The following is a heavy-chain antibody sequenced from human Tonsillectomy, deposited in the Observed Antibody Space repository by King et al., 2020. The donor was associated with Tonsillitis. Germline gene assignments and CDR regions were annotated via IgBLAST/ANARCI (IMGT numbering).Heavy chain of an antibody. CDR2: ISSSGSTI. D-gene: IGHD3-10*01. V-gene: IGHV3-48*03. J-gene: IGHJ4*02. Sequence: VQLVESGGGLVQPGGSLRLSCAASGFTFSSYEMNWVRQAPGKGLEWLSYISSSGSTILYADSVKGRFTISRDNAKSSLYLQMNSLRAEDTAVYYCARTMTTGVYFDYWGQGTLVTVSS. CDR1: GFTFSSYE. CDR3: ARTMTTGVYFDY.